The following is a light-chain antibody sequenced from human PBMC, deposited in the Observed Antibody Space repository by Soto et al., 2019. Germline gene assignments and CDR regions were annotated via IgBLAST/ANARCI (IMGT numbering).Light chain of an antibody. J-gene: IGKJ3*01. Sequence: DIQMTQSPSTLSASVGDRIIITCRASQSISTWLAWYQQKPGKAPKLLISKASSLESGVPSRFSGSASGTDFTLTISSLQPDDFATYYCQQYNTYSLFGPGTKVDIK. CDR1: QSISTW. CDR3: QQYNTYSL. V-gene: IGKV1-5*03. CDR2: KAS.